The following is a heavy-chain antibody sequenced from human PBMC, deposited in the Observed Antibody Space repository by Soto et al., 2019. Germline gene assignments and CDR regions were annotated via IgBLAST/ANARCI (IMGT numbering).Heavy chain of an antibody. D-gene: IGHD3-3*01. CDR2: IIPIFGTA. Sequence: QVQLVQSGAEVKKPGSSVKVSCKASGGTFSSYAISWVRQAPGQGLEWMGGIIPIFGTANYAQKFQGRVTITADKSTSTTYMELSSLRSEDTVVYYCAREGVTIFGVVTYYGMDVWGQGTTVTVSS. CDR3: AREGVTIFGVVTYYGMDV. CDR1: GGTFSSYA. V-gene: IGHV1-69*06. J-gene: IGHJ6*02.